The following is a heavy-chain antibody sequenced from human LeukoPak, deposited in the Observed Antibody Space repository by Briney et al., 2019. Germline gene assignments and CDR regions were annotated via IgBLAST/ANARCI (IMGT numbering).Heavy chain of an antibody. CDR3: ATDERSTSRGNWFDP. Sequence: ASVKVSCKVSGYTLTELSMHWVPQAPGKGLEWMGGFDPEDGETIYAQKFQGRVTMTEDTSTDTAYMELSSLRSEDTAVYYCATDERSTSRGNWFDPWGQGTLVTVSS. CDR1: GYTLTELS. D-gene: IGHD2-2*01. J-gene: IGHJ5*02. V-gene: IGHV1-24*01. CDR2: FDPEDGET.